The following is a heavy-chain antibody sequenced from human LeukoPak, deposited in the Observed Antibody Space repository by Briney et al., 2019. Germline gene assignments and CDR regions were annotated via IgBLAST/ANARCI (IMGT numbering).Heavy chain of an antibody. Sequence: GASVKVSCKASGGTFSSYTISWVRQAPGQGLEWMGRIIPILGIANYAQKFQGRVTITAGKSTSTAYMELSSLRSEDTAVYYCATETTVGYYYMDVWGKGTTVTVSS. CDR1: GGTFSSYT. CDR3: ATETTVGYYYMDV. J-gene: IGHJ6*03. CDR2: IIPILGIA. D-gene: IGHD1-14*01. V-gene: IGHV1-69*02.